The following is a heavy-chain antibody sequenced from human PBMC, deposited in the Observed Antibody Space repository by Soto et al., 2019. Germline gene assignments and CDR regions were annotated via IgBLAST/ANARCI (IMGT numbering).Heavy chain of an antibody. CDR1: GFTFASYA. J-gene: IGHJ4*02. CDR2: ISGSGGNT. Sequence: GGSLRLSRAASGFTFASYAMSWVRQAPGKGLEWVSGISGSGGNTYNADSVKGRFTISRDNSKNTLYLDMISLRAEDTAVYYCAKGLSIAAAGTFDYWGQGTLVTVSS. D-gene: IGHD6-13*01. CDR3: AKGLSIAAAGTFDY. V-gene: IGHV3-23*01.